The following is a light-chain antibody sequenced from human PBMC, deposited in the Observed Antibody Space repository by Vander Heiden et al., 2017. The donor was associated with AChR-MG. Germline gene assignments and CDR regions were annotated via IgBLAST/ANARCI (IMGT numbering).Light chain of an antibody. CDR3: RQSLEIPLT. CDR2: LGS. J-gene: IGKJ4*01. V-gene: IGKV2-28*01. CDR1: QSLLNSNGNIH. Sequence: EIVMTQSPLSLIVTPGEPASISCRSSQSLLNSNGNIHLDWYLQKPGQSPHILIYLGSNRASGVPDRFSGSGSGTDFTLKISRVEAEDVGVYYCRQSLEIPLTLGEGTKVQIK.